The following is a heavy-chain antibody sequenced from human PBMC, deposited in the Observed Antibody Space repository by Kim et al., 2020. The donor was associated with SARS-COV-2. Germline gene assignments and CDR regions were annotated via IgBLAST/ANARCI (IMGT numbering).Heavy chain of an antibody. CDR2: ST. V-gene: IGHV3-23*01. J-gene: IGHJ4*02. CDR3: AKDKPGAGFDY. Sequence: STDYADSVKGRFTISRDNSKNTLSLQMNSLRAEDTAFYYCAKDKPGAGFDYWGQGTLVTVSS.